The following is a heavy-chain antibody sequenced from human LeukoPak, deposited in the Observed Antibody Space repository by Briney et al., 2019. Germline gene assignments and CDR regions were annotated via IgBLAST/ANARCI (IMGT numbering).Heavy chain of an antibody. V-gene: IGHV5-51*01. CDR2: IYPFDSDT. D-gene: IGHD6-19*01. J-gene: IGHJ5*02. Sequence: GGSLEISCKGSGYIFTSYWIGGVRQMPGKGLEGMGIIYPFDSDTLYSPSFQGQVTISADKSITTAYLQWSSLKASDTAIYNCARSIHSGSGSNWFDPWGQGTLVTVSS. CDR1: GYIFTSYW. CDR3: ARSIHSGSGSNWFDP.